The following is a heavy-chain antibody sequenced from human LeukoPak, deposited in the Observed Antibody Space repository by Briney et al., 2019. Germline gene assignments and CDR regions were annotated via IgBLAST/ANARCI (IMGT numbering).Heavy chain of an antibody. Sequence: ASVKVSCKASGGTFSSYAISWVRQAPGQGLEWMGWISAYNGNTNYAQKLQGRVTMTTDTSTSTAYMELRSLRSDDTAVYYCAREVWFGELSERTLDYWGQGTLVTVSS. CDR3: AREVWFGELSERTLDY. D-gene: IGHD3-10*01. J-gene: IGHJ4*02. V-gene: IGHV1-18*01. CDR2: ISAYNGNT. CDR1: GGTFSSYA.